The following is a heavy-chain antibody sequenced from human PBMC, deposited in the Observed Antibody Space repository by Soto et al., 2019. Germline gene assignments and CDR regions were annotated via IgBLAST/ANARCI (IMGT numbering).Heavy chain of an antibody. V-gene: IGHV4-31*11. CDR3: AREPYFTSPACCIHFDA. CDR1: VVSISSGDSY. Sequence: SETLSLTCAVSVVSISSGDSYWSWIRQRPGKGLEWIGYIFHTGSSYYNPSLKRRVTISLDSSKNQFSLKLTSATDADTAVYFCAREPYFTSPACCIHFDAWGQGSLVTVSS. J-gene: IGHJ4*02. CDR2: IFHTGSS. D-gene: IGHD2-8*01.